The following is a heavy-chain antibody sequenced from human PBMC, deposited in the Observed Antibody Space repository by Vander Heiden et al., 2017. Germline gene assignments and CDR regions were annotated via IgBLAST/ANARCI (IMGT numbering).Heavy chain of an antibody. D-gene: IGHD3-10*01. Sequence: QVQLVESGGGVVQHGRAARLACATSDFTFSDYGMHWVRQAPGKVLDWVSVISYDGLNKCYADSVKGRFTVSRDNSKNTLYLQMDSLRAEDTAVYYCAKVYYGSGTSLYYFDYWGRGTLVTVSS. J-gene: IGHJ4*02. CDR3: AKVYYGSGTSLYYFDY. CDR1: DFTFSDYG. CDR2: ISYDGLNK. V-gene: IGHV3-30*18.